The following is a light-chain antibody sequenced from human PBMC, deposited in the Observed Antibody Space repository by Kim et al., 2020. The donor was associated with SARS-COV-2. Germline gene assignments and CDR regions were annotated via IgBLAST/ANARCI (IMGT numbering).Light chain of an antibody. CDR1: VLAKKY. CDR2: KDS. CDR3: YSAADNKGV. Sequence: SVSPGQTARITCSGDVLAKKYARWFQQKPGQAPVLLIYKDSERPSGIPERFSGSSSGTTVTLTISGAQVEDEADYYCYSAADNKGVFGGGTKLTVL. V-gene: IGLV3-27*01. J-gene: IGLJ3*02.